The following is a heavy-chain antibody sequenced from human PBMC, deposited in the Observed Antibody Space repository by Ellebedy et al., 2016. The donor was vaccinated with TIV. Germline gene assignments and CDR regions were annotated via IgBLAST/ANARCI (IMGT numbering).Heavy chain of an antibody. V-gene: IGHV4-34*01. Sequence: MPSETLSLTCAVYGGSFSGYYWRWVRKPQGKRLEWIGEINHSGSTNYTPSLKSRVTISVDTSKNQFSLKLSSVTAADTAVYYCARGLDSIYNYYYYGMDVWGQGTTVTVSS. CDR1: GGSFSGYY. CDR2: INHSGST. J-gene: IGHJ6*02. D-gene: IGHD2-21*01. CDR3: ARGLDSIYNYYYYGMDV.